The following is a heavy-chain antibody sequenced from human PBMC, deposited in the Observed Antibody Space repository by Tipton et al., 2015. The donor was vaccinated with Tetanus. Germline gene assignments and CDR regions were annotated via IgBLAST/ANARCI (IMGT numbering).Heavy chain of an antibody. Sequence: TLSLTCTVSGGSISTTSYLWGWVRQPPEKGLQWIATIYSNGTAYYNSSVKSRGSISIDTSKNLCSLKLSSVTAADTAVYYCARSEYVVVATTEFDYWGQGILVTVSS. V-gene: IGHV4-39*02. CDR1: GGSISTTSYL. CDR2: IYSNGTA. D-gene: IGHD2-15*01. J-gene: IGHJ4*02. CDR3: ARSEYVVVATTEFDY.